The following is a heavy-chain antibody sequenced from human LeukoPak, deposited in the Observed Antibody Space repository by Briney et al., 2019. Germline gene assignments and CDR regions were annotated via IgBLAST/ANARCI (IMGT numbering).Heavy chain of an antibody. V-gene: IGHV3-23*01. D-gene: IGHD1-1*01. Sequence: LSGGPLRLSCAASGFTFSSYAMSWVRQAPGKGLEWVSAISGSGSTYYADSVKGRFTISRDNSKNTLYLQMNSLRAEDTAVYYCANGQLADYWGQGTLVTVSS. J-gene: IGHJ4*02. CDR3: ANGQLADY. CDR1: GFTFSSYA. CDR2: ISGSGST.